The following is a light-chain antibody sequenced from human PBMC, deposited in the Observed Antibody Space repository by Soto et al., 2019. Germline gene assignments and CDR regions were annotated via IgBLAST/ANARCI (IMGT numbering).Light chain of an antibody. Sequence: QSALTQPASVSGSPGQSITISCTGTSSDVGTYNHVSWFQQHPGKAPKLMIYEGSSRPSGVSNRFSGSKSGNTASLIISGLQAEDESDYYCCSYAGSGTYVFGTGTKLTVL. J-gene: IGLJ1*01. CDR2: EGS. CDR3: CSYAGSGTYV. V-gene: IGLV2-23*01. CDR1: SSDVGTYNH.